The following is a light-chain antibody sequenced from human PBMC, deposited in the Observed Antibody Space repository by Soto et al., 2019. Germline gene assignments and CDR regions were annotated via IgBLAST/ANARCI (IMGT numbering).Light chain of an antibody. CDR2: GAS. Sequence: EIVMTQSPATLSVSPGERATLSCRASQSVSSNLAWYQQKPGQAPRILIYGASIRATGIPARFSGSGSGTEFTLTISSLQSEDFAVYYCQHYNNWPPWTFGQGTKVDIK. CDR1: QSVSSN. V-gene: IGKV3-15*01. CDR3: QHYNNWPPWT. J-gene: IGKJ1*01.